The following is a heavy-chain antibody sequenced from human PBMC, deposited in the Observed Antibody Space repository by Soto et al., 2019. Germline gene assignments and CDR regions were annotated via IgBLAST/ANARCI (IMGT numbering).Heavy chain of an antibody. CDR3: ARHSNTLFGVLNAMDV. V-gene: IGHV5-51*01. CDR2: IYPGDSDT. Sequence: GESLKISCKGSVNTFTNYWIGWVRQMPGKGLEWMGIIYPGDSDTRYSPSFQGQVTISADKSITTAYLQWSSLKASDTAMYYCARHSNTLFGVLNAMDVWGQGTTVTVSS. J-gene: IGHJ6*02. D-gene: IGHD3-3*01. CDR1: VNTFTNYW.